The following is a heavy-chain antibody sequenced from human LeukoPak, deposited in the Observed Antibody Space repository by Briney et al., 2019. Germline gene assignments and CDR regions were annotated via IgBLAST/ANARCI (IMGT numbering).Heavy chain of an antibody. Sequence: SETLSLTCTVSDYSISSGYYWGWIRQPPGKGLEWIGEINHSGSTNYNPSLKSRVTISVDTSKNQFSLKLSSVTAADTAVYYCAREKFYHGSGSYPGLLYYYMDVWGKGTTVTVSS. CDR1: DYSISSGYY. V-gene: IGHV4-38-2*02. CDR3: AREKFYHGSGSYPGLLYYYMDV. D-gene: IGHD3-10*01. J-gene: IGHJ6*03. CDR2: INHSGST.